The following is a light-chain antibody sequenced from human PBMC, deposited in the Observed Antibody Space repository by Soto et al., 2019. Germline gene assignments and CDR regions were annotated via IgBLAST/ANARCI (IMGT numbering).Light chain of an antibody. CDR2: AAS. J-gene: IGKJ1*01. CDR3: QQRYSTTRT. CDR1: QSISSY. Sequence: DIQMTQSPSSMSASVGDRVTITCRASQSISSYLNWYQQKPGKAPKLLIYAASSLQSGVPSRFSGSGSGTDGTLTISSLQNEDVATYYCQQRYSTTRTFGQGTKVDIK. V-gene: IGKV1-39*01.